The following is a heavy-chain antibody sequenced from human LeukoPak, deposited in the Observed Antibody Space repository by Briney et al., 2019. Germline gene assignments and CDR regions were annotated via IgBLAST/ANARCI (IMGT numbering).Heavy chain of an antibody. V-gene: IGHV5-51*01. D-gene: IGHD3-22*01. CDR2: IYPDDSET. J-gene: IGHJ3*02. Sequence: GESLKISCKASGYRFTTDYIGWVRQMPGKGLEWMGIIYPDDSETNYSPSFQGQVSMSIDKSITTAYLQWSSLKASDTAIYYCARQAYGSHFDAFDIWGQGTMVTVSS. CDR1: GYRFTTDY. CDR3: ARQAYGSHFDAFDI.